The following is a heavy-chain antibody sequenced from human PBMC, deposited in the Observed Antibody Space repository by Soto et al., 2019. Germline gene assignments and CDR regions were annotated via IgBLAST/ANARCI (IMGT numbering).Heavy chain of an antibody. V-gene: IGHV5-10-1*01. CDR1: GYSFTSYW. CDR3: ARLGYCSGGSCYYYGMDV. D-gene: IGHD2-15*01. Sequence: PGECLSSSCKDSGYSFTSYWIIWVRQMRGKGLECMGRIDPSDSYTSYRPSFQGHVTISADKSISTAYLQWSSLKSSDTGMYYCARLGYCSGGSCYYYGMDVWGQGTTVTVSS. CDR2: IDPSDSYT. J-gene: IGHJ6*01.